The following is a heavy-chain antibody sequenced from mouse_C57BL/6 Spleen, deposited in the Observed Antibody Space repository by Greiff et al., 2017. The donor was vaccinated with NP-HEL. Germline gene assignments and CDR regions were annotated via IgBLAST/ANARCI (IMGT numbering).Heavy chain of an antibody. CDR2: IDPEDGDT. CDR3: TASTPWFAY. Sequence: VQLQQSGAELARPGASVKLSCTASGFNIKDYYMHWVKQRPEQGLEWIGRIDPEDGDTEYAPKFQGKATMTADTSSNTAYLQLSSLTSEDTAVYYCTASTPWFAYWGQGTLVTVSA. CDR1: GFNIKDYY. J-gene: IGHJ3*01. D-gene: IGHD2-10*02. V-gene: IGHV14-1*01.